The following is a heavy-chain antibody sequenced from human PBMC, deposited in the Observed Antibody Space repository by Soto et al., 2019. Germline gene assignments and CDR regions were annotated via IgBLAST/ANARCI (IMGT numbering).Heavy chain of an antibody. CDR1: GGSISSSIYY. CDR2: IYYSGST. V-gene: IGHV4-39*01. J-gene: IGHJ5*02. D-gene: IGHD3-22*01. Sequence: SETLSLTCTVSGGSISSSIYYWGWIRQPPGKGLEWIGSIYYSGSTYYNPSLKSRVTISVDTSKNQFSLKLSSVTAADTAVYYCARVHDPRDSSGYLLDPWGQGNLVTVS. CDR3: ARVHDPRDSSGYLLDP.